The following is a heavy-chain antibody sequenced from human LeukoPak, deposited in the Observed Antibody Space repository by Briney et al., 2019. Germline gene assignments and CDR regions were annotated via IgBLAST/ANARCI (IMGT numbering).Heavy chain of an antibody. CDR3: TRGGGYGDYLWPGNYYMDV. CDR2: IRSKAYGGTT. V-gene: IGHV3-49*04. D-gene: IGHD4-17*01. Sequence: GGSLRLSCTASGFTFGDYAMSWVRQAPGKGLEWVGFIRSKAYGGTTEYAASVKGRFTISRDDSKSIAYLQMNSLKTEDTAVYYCTRGGGYGDYLWPGNYYMDVWGKGTTVTISS. CDR1: GFTFGDYA. J-gene: IGHJ6*03.